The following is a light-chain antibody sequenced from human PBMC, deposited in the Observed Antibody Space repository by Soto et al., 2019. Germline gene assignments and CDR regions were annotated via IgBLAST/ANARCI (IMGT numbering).Light chain of an antibody. CDR2: GAS. CDR3: QQYGSSPWT. Sequence: EIVLTQSPGTLSLSPGERATLSCRASQSIANNFLAWHQQKPGQAPRLLIYGASSRATGIPDRFSGSGSGTDFTLTITRLEPEDFAVYYCQQYGSSPWTFGQGTKV. V-gene: IGKV3-20*01. CDR1: QSIANNF. J-gene: IGKJ1*01.